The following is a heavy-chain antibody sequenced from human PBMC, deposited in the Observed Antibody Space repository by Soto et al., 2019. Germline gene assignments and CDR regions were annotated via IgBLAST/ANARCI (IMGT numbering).Heavy chain of an antibody. Sequence: GGSQRLSCAASGFTFRSYSMNWVRQAPGKGLEWVSYISSSSSTIYYADSVKGRFTISRDNAKNSLYLQMNSLRAEDTAVYYCARAGGAAARPYYYYYYYMDVWGKGTTVTVSS. CDR2: ISSSSSTI. CDR3: ARAGGAAARPYYYYYYYMDV. J-gene: IGHJ6*03. CDR1: GFTFRSYS. D-gene: IGHD6-13*01. V-gene: IGHV3-48*01.